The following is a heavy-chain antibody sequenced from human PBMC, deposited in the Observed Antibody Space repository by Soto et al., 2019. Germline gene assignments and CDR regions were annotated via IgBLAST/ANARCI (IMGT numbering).Heavy chain of an antibody. CDR2: INAGNGNT. J-gene: IGHJ6*02. CDR3: ARAITMVRGVVTIYYYGMDV. V-gene: IGHV1-3*01. Sequence: ASVKVSCKASGYTFTSYAMHWVRQAPGQRLEWMGWINAGNGNTKYSQKFQGRVTITRDTSASTAYMELSSLRSEDTAVYYCARAITMVRGVVTIYYYGMDVWGPGTTLTVSS. CDR1: GYTFTSYA. D-gene: IGHD3-10*01.